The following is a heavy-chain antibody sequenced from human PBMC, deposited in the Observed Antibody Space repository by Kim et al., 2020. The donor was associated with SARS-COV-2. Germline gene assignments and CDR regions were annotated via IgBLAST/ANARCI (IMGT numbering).Heavy chain of an antibody. CDR2: TYYRSKWYN. J-gene: IGHJ4*02. D-gene: IGHD3-3*01. Sequence: SQTLSLTCAISGDSVSSNSAAWNWIRQSPSRGLEWLGRTYYRSKWYNDYAVSVKSRITINPDTSKNQFSLQLNSVTPEDTAVYYCARAVLNTLRFLEWLPSRNGGGCDYWGQGTLVTVSS. CDR3: ARAVLNTLRFLEWLPSRNGGGCDY. CDR1: GDSVSSNSAA. V-gene: IGHV6-1*01.